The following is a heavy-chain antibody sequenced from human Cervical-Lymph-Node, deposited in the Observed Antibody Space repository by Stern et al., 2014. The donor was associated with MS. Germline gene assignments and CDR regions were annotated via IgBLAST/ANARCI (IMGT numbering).Heavy chain of an antibody. CDR1: GGTFASSA. V-gene: IGHV1-69*18. Sequence: QVQLGQSGAEVKKPGSSVKVSCKASGGTFASSAISWVRQSPGQGLEWMGKIIPILDTANYAQTFQGSLTITADEFTGTAYMQLSSLRPEDTAVYYCAREVWSMEGDFYGMDVWGQGTTVSVSS. J-gene: IGHJ6*02. CDR2: IIPILDTA. D-gene: IGHD3-16*01. CDR3: AREVWSMEGDFYGMDV.